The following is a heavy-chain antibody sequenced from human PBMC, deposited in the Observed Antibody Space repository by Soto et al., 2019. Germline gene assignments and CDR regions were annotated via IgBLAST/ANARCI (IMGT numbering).Heavy chain of an antibody. CDR2: ITSRGDTQ. CDR3: AKVPRGSGSYSYYYGMDV. Sequence: GGSLRLSCAASGFTFSTLEMNWVRQAPGKGLEWVSYITSRGDTQYYADSVKGRFTISRDNARNSLYLQMNSLRAEDTAVYYCAKVPRGSGSYSYYYGMDVWGQGTTVTVSS. D-gene: IGHD3-10*01. CDR1: GFTFSTLE. J-gene: IGHJ6*02. V-gene: IGHV3-48*03.